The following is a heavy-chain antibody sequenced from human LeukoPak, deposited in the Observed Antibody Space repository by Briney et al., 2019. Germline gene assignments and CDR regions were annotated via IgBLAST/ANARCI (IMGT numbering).Heavy chain of an antibody. CDR3: ARDIASRRLDY. J-gene: IGHJ4*02. CDR1: GFTFRNHG. V-gene: IGHV3-33*01. CDR2: IWYDGSNQ. D-gene: IGHD6-13*01. Sequence: PGGSLRLSCEASGFTFRNHGMHWVRQPPGKGLEWVAVIWYDGSNQYYADSVKGRFTISRDNSKNTLSLQMNSLRVEDTAVYYCARDIASRRLDYWGQGTLVTVSS.